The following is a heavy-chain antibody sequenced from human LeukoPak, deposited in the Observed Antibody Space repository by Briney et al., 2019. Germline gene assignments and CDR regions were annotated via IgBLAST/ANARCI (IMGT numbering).Heavy chain of an antibody. D-gene: IGHD4-23*01. CDR3: ARDWELYGGNFYFDY. Sequence: PSETLSLTCTVSGGSISGNYWSWIRQSAGKRLEWIGRIYNIGTTNYNPSLKSRVTMSVDTSKNQFSLRLSSVTAADTAMYYCARDWELYGGNFYFDYWGQGILVTVSS. CDR1: GGSISGNY. J-gene: IGHJ4*02. V-gene: IGHV4-4*07. CDR2: IYNIGTT.